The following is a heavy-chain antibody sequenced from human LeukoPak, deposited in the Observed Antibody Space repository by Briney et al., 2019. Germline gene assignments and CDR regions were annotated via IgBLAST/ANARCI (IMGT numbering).Heavy chain of an antibody. V-gene: IGHV4-59*01. D-gene: IGHD2-21*01. CDR2: IYYTGST. CDR1: GGSISNYY. Sequence: SETLSLTCTVSGGSISNYYWSWIRQPPGKGLEWIGYIYYTGSTYYNPSLKSRVTISVDTSKNQFSLKLSSVTAADTAVCYCARGVVIAPQTFDYWGQGTLVTVSS. J-gene: IGHJ4*02. CDR3: ARGVVIAPQTFDY.